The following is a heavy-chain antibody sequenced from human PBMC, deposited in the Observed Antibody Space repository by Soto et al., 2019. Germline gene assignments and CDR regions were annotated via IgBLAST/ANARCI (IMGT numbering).Heavy chain of an antibody. V-gene: IGHV1-69*13. D-gene: IGHD3-16*01. CDR2: IIPIFGTA. CDR1: GGTFSSYA. CDR3: AQGGSYASGPLDY. Sequence: SVKVSCKASGGTFSSYAISWVRQAPGQGLEWMGGIIPIFGTANYAQKFQGRVTITADESTSTAYMELSSLRSEDTAVYYCAQGGSYASGPLDYWGQGTLVPSPQ. J-gene: IGHJ4*02.